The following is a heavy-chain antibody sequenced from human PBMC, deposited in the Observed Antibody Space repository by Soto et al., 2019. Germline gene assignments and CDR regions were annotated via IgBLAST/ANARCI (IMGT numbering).Heavy chain of an antibody. D-gene: IGHD6-19*01. J-gene: IGHJ6*02. CDR2: IYPGDSDT. CDR3: ASRIGVDYGMDV. Sequence: PGESLKISCKTSGYSFTSYWIGWVRQMPGKGLDWMGIIYPGDSDTRYSPPFQGQVTISADKSIRTAYLQWSSLQASDTAMYYCASRIGVDYGMDVWGQGTRVTVSS. V-gene: IGHV5-51*01. CDR1: GYSFTSYW.